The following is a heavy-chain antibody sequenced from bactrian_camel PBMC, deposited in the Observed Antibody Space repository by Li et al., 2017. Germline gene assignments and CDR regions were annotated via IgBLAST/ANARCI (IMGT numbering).Heavy chain of an antibody. CDR2: LRTNTESAGDFA. CDR1: GFTFSNVY. J-gene: IGHJ6*01. D-gene: IGHD2*01. V-gene: IGHV3S40*01. CDR3: VRDGVDFRVVVTGTTFGY. Sequence: DVQLVESGGGLVQPGGSLRLSCAASGFTFSNVYILWVRQAPGKGLECISALRTNTESAGDFASYADSVKGRFTLSRDNAKNTVYLQMNSLKPEDTAVYYCVRDGVDFRVVVTGTTFGYWGQGTQVTVS.